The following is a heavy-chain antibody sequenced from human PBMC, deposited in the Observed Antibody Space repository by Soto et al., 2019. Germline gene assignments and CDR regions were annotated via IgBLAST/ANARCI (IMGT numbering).Heavy chain of an antibody. CDR2: IFWDDDK. J-gene: IGHJ5*02. CDR3: AHCGYYDSRGRLFDP. Sequence: SGPTLVNPTQTLTLTCALSGISLSTSGLGVGWIRQPPGKALEWLVIIFWDDDKRYNPSLQSRLTVTRDTSKNQVVLTLANIDPVDTATYYCAHCGYYDSRGRLFDPWGPGTLVTVSS. D-gene: IGHD3-22*01. CDR1: GISLSTSGLG. V-gene: IGHV2-5*02.